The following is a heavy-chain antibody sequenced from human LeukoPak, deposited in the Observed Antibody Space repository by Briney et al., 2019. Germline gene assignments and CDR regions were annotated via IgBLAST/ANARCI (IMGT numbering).Heavy chain of an antibody. V-gene: IGHV1-18*01. Sequence: ASVKVSCKASGYTFTSYGISWVRQAPRQGLEWMGWISAYNGNTNYAQKLQGRVTMTTDTSTSTAYMELRSLRSDDTAVYYCARAREDYDSSGYHFDYWGQGTLVTVSS. CDR1: GYTFTSYG. D-gene: IGHD3-22*01. CDR3: ARAREDYDSSGYHFDY. J-gene: IGHJ4*02. CDR2: ISAYNGNT.